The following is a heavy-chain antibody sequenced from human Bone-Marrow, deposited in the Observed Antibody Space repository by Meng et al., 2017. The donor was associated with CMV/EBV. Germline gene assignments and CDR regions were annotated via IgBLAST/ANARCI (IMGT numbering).Heavy chain of an antibody. CDR2: IYYSGST. J-gene: IGHJ5*02. V-gene: IGHV4-39*01. CDR1: GGSISSSSYY. D-gene: IGHD1-20*01. CDR3: ARPLTGQYNWFDP. Sequence: SETLSLTCTVSGGSISSSSYYWGWIRQPPGMGLEWIGSIYYSGSTYYNPSLKSRVTISVDTSKNQFSLKLSSVTAADTAVYYCARPLTGQYNWFDPWGQGTLVTVSS.